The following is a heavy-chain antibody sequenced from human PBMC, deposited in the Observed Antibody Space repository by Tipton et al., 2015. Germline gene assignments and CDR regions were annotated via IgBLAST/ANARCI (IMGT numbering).Heavy chain of an antibody. CDR1: GGSISRYY. D-gene: IGHD5-24*01. CDR3: ARDLEHGMDV. J-gene: IGHJ6*02. V-gene: IGHV4-59*01. Sequence: LRLSCTVSGGSISRYYWSWIRQPPGKGLEWIGYIYYSGSTHYNPSLKRRVTISLDTSKNQFSLTLNSVTAADTAVYYCARDLEHGMDVWGQGTTVTVSS. CDR2: IYYSGST.